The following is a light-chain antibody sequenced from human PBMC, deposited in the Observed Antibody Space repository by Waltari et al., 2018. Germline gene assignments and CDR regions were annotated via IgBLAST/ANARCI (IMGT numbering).Light chain of an antibody. Sequence: DIQMPQSPSTLSASVGDRVPHTCRPGQSFGGPLAWFQQKPGKAPNLLIYDASTLEPGVPSRFSGSGSGTEFTLTVSSLQPDDFATYYCQQYNNFPFTFGPGTTV. J-gene: IGKJ3*01. CDR1: QSFGGP. V-gene: IGKV1-5*01. CDR2: DAS. CDR3: QQYNNFPFT.